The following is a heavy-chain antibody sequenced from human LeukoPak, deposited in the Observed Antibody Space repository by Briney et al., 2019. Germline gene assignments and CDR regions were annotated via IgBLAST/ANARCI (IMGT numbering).Heavy chain of an antibody. CDR3: ASRDGYNYTVDY. D-gene: IGHD5-24*01. CDR2: INHSGST. J-gene: IGHJ4*02. Sequence: SETLSLTCAVYGGSFSGYYWSWMRQPPGKGLEWIGEINHSGSTNYNPSLKSRVTISVDTSKNQFSLKLSSVTAADTAVYYCASRDGYNYTVDYWGQGTLVTVSS. CDR1: GGSFSGYY. V-gene: IGHV4-34*01.